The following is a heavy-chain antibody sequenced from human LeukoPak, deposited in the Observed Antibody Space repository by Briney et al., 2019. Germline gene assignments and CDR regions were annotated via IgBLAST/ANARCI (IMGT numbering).Heavy chain of an antibody. CDR3: VRLCWGNQLAGFDS. V-gene: IGHV3-53*01. CDR2: IYSGGST. D-gene: IGHD3-10*02. CDR1: GFTVSSNY. Sequence: GGSLRLSCAASGFTVSSNYMSWVRQAPGKGLEWVSVIYSGGSTYYADSVKGRFTISRDNAKNSLYLQMNSLRTEDTAVYYCVRLCWGNQLAGFDSWGQGTLVTVSS. J-gene: IGHJ4*02.